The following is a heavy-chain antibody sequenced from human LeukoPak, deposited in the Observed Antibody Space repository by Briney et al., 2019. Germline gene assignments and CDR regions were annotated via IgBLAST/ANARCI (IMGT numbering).Heavy chain of an antibody. CDR3: ARLAYFDL. J-gene: IGHJ2*01. CDR2: IYYSGST. Sequence: SETLSLTCTVSGGSISSYYWCWMRQPPGKGLEWIGYIYYSGSTNYNPSLKSRVTISVDTSKNQFSLKLSSVTAADTAVYYCARLAYFDLWGRGTLVTVSS. V-gene: IGHV4-59*08. CDR1: GGSISSYY.